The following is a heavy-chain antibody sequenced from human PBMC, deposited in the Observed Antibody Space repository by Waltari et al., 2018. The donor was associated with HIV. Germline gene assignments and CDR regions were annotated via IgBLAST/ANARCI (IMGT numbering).Heavy chain of an antibody. CDR3: ARGVYYDILTGPIMGYFDY. J-gene: IGHJ4*02. V-gene: IGHV1-69*01. CDR2: IIPIFNTR. D-gene: IGHD3-9*01. Sequence: QVQLVQSGAEVKKPGSSVKVSCKAAGGTFNNYALFWVRQAPGQGLEWMGGIIPIFNTRNYAQKFQGRVTITADESTSTAYMELSSLRSEDTAVYYCARGVYYDILTGPIMGYFDYWGQGTLVTVSS. CDR1: GGTFNNYA.